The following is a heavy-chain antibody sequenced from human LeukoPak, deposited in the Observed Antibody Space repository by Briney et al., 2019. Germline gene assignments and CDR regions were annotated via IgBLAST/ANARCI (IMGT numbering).Heavy chain of an antibody. CDR2: IIPIFGTA. Sequence: SVKVSYKASGYTFSSYGLSWVRQAPGQGLEWMGGIIPIFGTANYAQKLQGRVTITTDESTSTAYMELSSLRSEDTAVYYCARAGGDGYFDYWGQGTLVTVAS. V-gene: IGHV1-69*05. CDR3: ARAGGDGYFDY. D-gene: IGHD5-24*01. CDR1: GYTFSSYG. J-gene: IGHJ4*02.